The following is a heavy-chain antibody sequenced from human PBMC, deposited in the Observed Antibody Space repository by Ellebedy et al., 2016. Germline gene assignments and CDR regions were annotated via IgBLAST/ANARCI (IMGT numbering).Heavy chain of an antibody. J-gene: IGHJ6*02. CDR2: ISYDGSNK. D-gene: IGHD6-19*01. Sequence: GGSLRLSCAASGFTFSSYGMHWVRQAPGKGLEWVAVISYDGSNKYYADSVKGRFTISRDNSKNTLYLQMNSLRAEDTAVYYCAKALYSSGWSGYYGMDVWGQGTTVTVSS. V-gene: IGHV3-30*18. CDR3: AKALYSSGWSGYYGMDV. CDR1: GFTFSSYG.